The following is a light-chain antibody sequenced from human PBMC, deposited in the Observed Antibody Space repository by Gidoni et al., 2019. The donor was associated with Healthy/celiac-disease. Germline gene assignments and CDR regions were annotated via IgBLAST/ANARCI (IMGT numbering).Light chain of an antibody. CDR1: QGISNY. CDR2: DAS. V-gene: IGKV1-33*01. Sequence: DIQSTQSPSSLSASVGDRVTITCQASQGISNYLNWYQQKPGKAPRLLIYDASNLETGVPPRFSGSGSGTDFTFTISSLQPEDIATYYCQQYDNFPLTFGGGTKVEIK. CDR3: QQYDNFPLT. J-gene: IGKJ4*01.